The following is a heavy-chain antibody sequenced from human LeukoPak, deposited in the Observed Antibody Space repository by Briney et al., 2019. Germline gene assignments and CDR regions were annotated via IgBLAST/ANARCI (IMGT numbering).Heavy chain of an antibody. Sequence: SETLSLTCTVSGGSISSHYWSWLRQPPGKGLEYIGYTHYSGATNYNPSLKSRVTISLDTSGNQFSLKLSSVTAADTAVYYCAREMVRGVMDYWGQGTLVTVSS. V-gene: IGHV4-59*11. CDR1: GGSISSHY. CDR2: THYSGAT. D-gene: IGHD3-10*01. J-gene: IGHJ4*02. CDR3: AREMVRGVMDY.